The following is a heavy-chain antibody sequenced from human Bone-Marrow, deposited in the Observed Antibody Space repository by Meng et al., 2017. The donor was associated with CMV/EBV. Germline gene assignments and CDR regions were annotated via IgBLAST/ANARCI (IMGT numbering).Heavy chain of an antibody. CDR2: IRYDASDK. D-gene: IGHD5-24*01. V-gene: IGHV3-30*02. CDR1: GFTFSSYA. J-gene: IGHJ6*02. Sequence: GESLKISCAASGFTFSSYAMHWVRQAPGKGLEWVAFIRYDASDKYYAHSVKGRFTISRDNSKNSLYLQMNSLRTEDTALYYCAKGDYGMDVWGQGTTVTVSS. CDR3: AKGDYGMDV.